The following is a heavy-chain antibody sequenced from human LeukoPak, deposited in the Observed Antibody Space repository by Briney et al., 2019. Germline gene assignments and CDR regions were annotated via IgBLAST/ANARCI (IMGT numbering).Heavy chain of an antibody. CDR2: IYYSGST. D-gene: IGHD6-13*01. Sequence: TSETLSLTCTVSGGSISSYYWSWIRQPPGKGLEWIGYIYYSGSTNYNPSLKIRVTISVDTSKNQFSLKLSSVTAADTAVYYCARDWHSSSPSGLSYYHYMDVWGKGTTLTVSS. CDR3: ARDWHSSSPSGLSYYHYMDV. J-gene: IGHJ6*03. V-gene: IGHV4-59*01. CDR1: GGSISSYY.